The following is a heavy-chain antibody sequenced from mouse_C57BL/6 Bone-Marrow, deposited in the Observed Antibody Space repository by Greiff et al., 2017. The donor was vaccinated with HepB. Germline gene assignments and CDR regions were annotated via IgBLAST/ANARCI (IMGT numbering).Heavy chain of an antibody. CDR3: ARDYYYGNAMDY. D-gene: IGHD1-1*01. CDR1: GYTFTSYW. Sequence: VQLQQPGAELVRPGSSLKLSCKASGYTFTSYWMHWVKQRPIQGLEWIGNIDPSDSETHYNQKFKDKATLTVDKSSSTAYMQLSSLTSEDSAVYYCARDYYYGNAMDYWGQGTSVTVSS. J-gene: IGHJ4*01. CDR2: IDPSDSET. V-gene: IGHV1-52*01.